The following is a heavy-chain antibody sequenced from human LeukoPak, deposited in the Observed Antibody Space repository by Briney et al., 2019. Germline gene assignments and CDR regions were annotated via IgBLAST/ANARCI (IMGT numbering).Heavy chain of an antibody. D-gene: IGHD6-19*01. CDR1: GGSISSYY. J-gene: IGHJ3*02. V-gene: IGHV4-59*01. Sequence: SETLSLTCTVSGGSISSYYWSWIRQPPGKGLEWIGYIYYSGSTNYNPSLKSRVTISVDTSKNQFPLKLSSVTAADTAVYYCARGYSSGWFGGPDAFDIWGQGTMVTVSS. CDR3: ARGYSSGWFGGPDAFDI. CDR2: IYYSGST.